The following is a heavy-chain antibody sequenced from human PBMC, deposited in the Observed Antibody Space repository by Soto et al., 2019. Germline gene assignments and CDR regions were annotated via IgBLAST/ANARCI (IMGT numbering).Heavy chain of an antibody. CDR2: IYSGGST. J-gene: IGHJ3*02. V-gene: IGHV3-53*04. CDR3: ARAGSDAFDI. CDR1: GFTVSSNY. Sequence: EVQLVESGGGLVQPGGSLRLSCAASGFTVSSNYMSWVRQAPGKGLEWVSVIYSGGSTYYAESVKGRFTISRHNSKNTRYLQMNVLRAEDTAVYCCARAGSDAFDIWGQGTMVTVSS.